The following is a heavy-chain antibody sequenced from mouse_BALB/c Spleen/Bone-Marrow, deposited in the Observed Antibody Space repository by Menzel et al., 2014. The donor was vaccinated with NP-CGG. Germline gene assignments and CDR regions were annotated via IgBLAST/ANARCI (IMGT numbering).Heavy chain of an antibody. J-gene: IGHJ3*01. CDR1: GYSITSTYS. D-gene: IGHD4-1*02. Sequence: EVQLVESGPDLVKPSQSLSLTCTVTGYSITSTYSWHWIRQFPGNKLEWMGYIHYSGSAYYNPSLKSRISITRGTSKNQFFLQLHSVTTADTATYYCASTGTRGFAYWGQGTLVTVSA. V-gene: IGHV3-1*02. CDR3: ASTGTRGFAY. CDR2: IHYSGSA.